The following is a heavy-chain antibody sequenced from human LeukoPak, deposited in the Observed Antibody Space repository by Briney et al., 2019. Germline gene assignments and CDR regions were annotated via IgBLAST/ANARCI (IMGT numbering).Heavy chain of an antibody. CDR1: GGTFSSYA. D-gene: IGHD1-1*01. J-gene: IGHJ4*02. Sequence: GASVKVSCKASGGTFSSYAISWVRQAPGQGLEWMGRIIPIIGIAKYAQKFQGRVTITADKSTSTTYMELSSLRSEDTAVYYCARGGGTGSNHFDYWGQGTLVTVSS. V-gene: IGHV1-69*04. CDR2: IIPIIGIA. CDR3: ARGGGTGSNHFDY.